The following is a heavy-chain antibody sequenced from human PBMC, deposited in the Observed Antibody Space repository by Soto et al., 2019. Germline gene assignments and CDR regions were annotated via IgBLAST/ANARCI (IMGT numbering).Heavy chain of an antibody. CDR2: IDPGDSDT. J-gene: IGHJ6*03. CDR3: ARQAPRYCSGGSCFYYYYYMDV. CDR1: GCNSVDYG. Sequence: SQQVCNRGVGCNSVDYGSRWVIKIPGKGLEWMGIIDPGDSDTRYSPSFQGQVTISADKSISTAYLQWSSLKASDTAMYYCARQAPRYCSGGSCFYYYYYMDVWGKGTTVTGSS. V-gene: IGHV5-51*01. D-gene: IGHD2-15*01.